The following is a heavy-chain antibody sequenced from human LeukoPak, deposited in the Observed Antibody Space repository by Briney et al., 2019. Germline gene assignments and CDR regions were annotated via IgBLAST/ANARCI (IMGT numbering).Heavy chain of an antibody. V-gene: IGHV3-23*01. Sequence: GGSLRLSCAASGFNFTNYVINWVRQAPGKGLEWVSAMSGISNTKYYADSVKGRFTISRDNSKNTLYLQMNDLRAGDTALYYCARIPSMFTWYFDYWGQGTLVTVSS. CDR1: GFNFTNYV. J-gene: IGHJ4*02. CDR2: MSGISNTK. D-gene: IGHD5-18*01. CDR3: ARIPSMFTWYFDY.